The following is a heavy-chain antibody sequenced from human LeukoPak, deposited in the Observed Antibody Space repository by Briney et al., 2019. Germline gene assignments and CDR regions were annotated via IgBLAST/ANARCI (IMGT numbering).Heavy chain of an antibody. Sequence: PSETLSLTCTVSGGSISSGDYYWSWIRQPPGKGLEWIGYFYYSGSTYYNPSLKSRVTISVDTSKNQFSLKLSSVTAADTAVYYCAREQAAVADFDYWGQGTLVTVSS. V-gene: IGHV4-30-4*08. CDR1: GGSISSGDYY. D-gene: IGHD6-19*01. CDR3: AREQAAVADFDY. J-gene: IGHJ4*02. CDR2: FYYSGST.